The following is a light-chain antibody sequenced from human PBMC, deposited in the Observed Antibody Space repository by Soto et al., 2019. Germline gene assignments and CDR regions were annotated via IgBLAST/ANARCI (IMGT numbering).Light chain of an antibody. CDR1: SSNIGAGYD. Sequence: QSVLTQPPSVSGAPGQRVTISCTGSSSNIGAGYDVHWYQQRPGTAPKLLIYGNSNLPSGVPDRFSGSKSGTSASLAITGLQAEDEADSYCQSYDSSLSGVVFGGGTKVTVL. V-gene: IGLV1-40*01. J-gene: IGLJ2*01. CDR3: QSYDSSLSGVV. CDR2: GNS.